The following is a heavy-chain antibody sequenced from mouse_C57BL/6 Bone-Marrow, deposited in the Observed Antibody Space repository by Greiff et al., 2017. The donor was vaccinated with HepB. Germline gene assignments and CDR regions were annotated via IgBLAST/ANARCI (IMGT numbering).Heavy chain of an antibody. J-gene: IGHJ1*03. CDR3: ARNDYGSSYRYFDV. CDR1: GYTFTSYW. Sequence: VQLQQPGAELVKPGASVKLSCKASGYTFTSYWMHWVKQRPGQGLEWIGMIHPNSGSTNYNEKFKSKATLTVDKSSSTAYMQLSSLTSEDSAVYYCARNDYGSSYRYFDVWGTGTTVTVSS. CDR2: IHPNSGST. D-gene: IGHD1-1*01. V-gene: IGHV1-64*01.